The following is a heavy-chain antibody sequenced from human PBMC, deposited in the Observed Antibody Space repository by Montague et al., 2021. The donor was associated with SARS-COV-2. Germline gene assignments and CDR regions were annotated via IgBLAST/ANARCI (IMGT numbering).Heavy chain of an antibody. D-gene: IGHD3-22*01. Sequence: TLSLTCTVSGGSISSGGYYWSWIRQHPGKGLEWIGYIYYSGSTYYNPSLKSRVTIPVDTSKNQFSLKLSSVTAADTAVYYCARVRITMIAVVDAFDIWGQGTMVTVSS. CDR2: IYYSGST. J-gene: IGHJ3*02. CDR3: ARVRITMIAVVDAFDI. CDR1: GGSISSGGYY. V-gene: IGHV4-31*03.